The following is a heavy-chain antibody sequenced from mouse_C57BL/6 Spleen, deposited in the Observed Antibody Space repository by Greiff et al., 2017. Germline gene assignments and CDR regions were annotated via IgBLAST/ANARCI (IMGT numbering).Heavy chain of an antibody. J-gene: IGHJ1*03. D-gene: IGHD1-1*01. CDR1: GFTFSDYY. CDR2: INYDGSST. Sequence: EVQLVESEGGLVQPGSSMKLSCTASGFTFSDYYMAWVRQVPEKGLEWVAIINYDGSSTYYLDSLKSRFIISRDNAKNILYLQMSSLKSEDTATYYCARDCYGSSYDYWYFDVWGTGTTVTVSS. CDR3: ARDCYGSSYDYWYFDV. V-gene: IGHV5-16*01.